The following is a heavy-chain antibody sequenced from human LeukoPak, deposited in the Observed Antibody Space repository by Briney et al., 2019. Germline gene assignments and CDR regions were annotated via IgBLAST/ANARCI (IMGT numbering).Heavy chain of an antibody. CDR2: IYYSGIT. V-gene: IGHV4-39*01. J-gene: IGHJ4*02. CDR3: ARLNQAGGSHRDFDC. CDR1: GGSISSSSYY. D-gene: IGHD4-23*01. Sequence: SETLSLTCTVSGGSISSSSYYWGWIRQAPGKGLEWIGSIYYSGITYYNPSLKSRVTISVDTSKNQFSLKLSSVTAADTAVYYCARLNQAGGSHRDFDCWGQGTLVTVSS.